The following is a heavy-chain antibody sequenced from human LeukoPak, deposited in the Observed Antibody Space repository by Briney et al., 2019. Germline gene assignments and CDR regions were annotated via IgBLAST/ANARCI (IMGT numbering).Heavy chain of an antibody. J-gene: IGHJ4*02. D-gene: IGHD3-22*01. CDR1: GFTLSSYW. CDR3: ARGVNDHYYDSSGSDDY. Sequence: GGSLRLSCAASGFTLSSYWMSWVRQAPGKGLEWVANIKQDGSEKYYVDSVKGRFTISRDNAKNSLYLQMNSLRAEDTAVYYCARGVNDHYYDSSGSDDYWGQGTLVTVSS. CDR2: IKQDGSEK. V-gene: IGHV3-7*01.